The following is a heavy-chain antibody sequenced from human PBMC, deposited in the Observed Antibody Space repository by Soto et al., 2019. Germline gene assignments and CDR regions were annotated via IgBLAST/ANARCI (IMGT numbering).Heavy chain of an antibody. CDR3: AKDRDGVIVVVPAAMTH. CDR2: TSGSGGST. V-gene: IGHV3-23*01. D-gene: IGHD2-2*01. J-gene: IGHJ1*01. CDR1: GFTFSSYA. Sequence: PGESLKISCAASGFTFSSYAMSWVRQAPGKGLEWVSATSGSGGSTYYADSVKGRFTISRDNSKNTLYLQMNSLRAEDTAVYYCAKDRDGVIVVVPAAMTHWGQGTLVTVSS.